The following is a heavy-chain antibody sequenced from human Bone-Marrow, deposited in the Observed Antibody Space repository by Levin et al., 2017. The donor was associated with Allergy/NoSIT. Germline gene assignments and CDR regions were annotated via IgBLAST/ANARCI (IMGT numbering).Heavy chain of an antibody. CDR1: GGSISSSSYY. V-gene: IGHV4-39*07. Sequence: LSLTCTVSGGSISSSSYYWGWIRQPSFLVLSFLFPLSSLFLPSSPPSLKSRVTISIDMSKNQFSLKLSSVTAADTAVYYCAREVAYDGPSDYSGMDVWGQGTTVTVSS. D-gene: IGHD5-12*01. CDR3: AREVAYDGPSDYSGMDV. J-gene: IGHJ6*02. CDR2: LSSLFLP.